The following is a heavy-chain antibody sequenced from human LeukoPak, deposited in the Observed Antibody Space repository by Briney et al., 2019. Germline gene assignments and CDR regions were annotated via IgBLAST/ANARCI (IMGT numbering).Heavy chain of an antibody. D-gene: IGHD2-2*01. V-gene: IGHV3-30*18. CDR2: ISYDGSNK. CDR3: AKGIVSTSAGGFDY. Sequence: GGSLRLSCAASGFTFSYFGMHWVRQAPGKGLEWVAVISYDGSNKYYADSVKGRFTISRDNSKNTLYLQMNSPRTEDTAVYYCAKGIVSTSAGGFDYWGQGTLVTVSS. CDR1: GFTFSYFG. J-gene: IGHJ4*02.